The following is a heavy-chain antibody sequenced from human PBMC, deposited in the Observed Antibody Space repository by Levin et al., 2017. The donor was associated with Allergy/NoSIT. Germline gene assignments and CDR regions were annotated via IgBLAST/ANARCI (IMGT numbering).Heavy chain of an antibody. V-gene: IGHV3-72*01. J-gene: IGHJ4*02. D-gene: IGHD6-13*01. CDR3: ARAPEGMTAAATKDH. Sequence: GGSLRLSCAASGFTFSDYYMDWVRQAPGKGREWVGRIRKRANSNSTEYAASVKGRFFIPRDDSTTSLYVQLNSLTPEDTAVDYFARAPEGMTAAATKDHWGQGTRVTVSS. CDR1: GFTFSDYY. CDR2: IRKRANSNST.